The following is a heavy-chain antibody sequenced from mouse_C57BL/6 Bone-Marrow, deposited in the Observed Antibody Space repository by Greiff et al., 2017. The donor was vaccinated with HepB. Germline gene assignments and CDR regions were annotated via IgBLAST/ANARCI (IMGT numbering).Heavy chain of an antibody. V-gene: IGHV1-85*01. CDR2: IYPRAGST. D-gene: IGHD1-1*01. J-gene: IGHJ1*03. Sequence: VQLQQSGPELVKPGASVKLSCKASGYTFTSYDINWVKQRPGQGLEWIGWIYPRAGSTKYNEKFKGKATLTVDTSSSTAYMELHSLTSEDAAVYFCAREVYYYGRSRVLDVWGTGTTVTVSS. CDR3: AREVYYYGRSRVLDV. CDR1: GYTFTSYD.